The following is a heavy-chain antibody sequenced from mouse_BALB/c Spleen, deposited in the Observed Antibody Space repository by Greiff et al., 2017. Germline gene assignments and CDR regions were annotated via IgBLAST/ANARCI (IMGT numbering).Heavy chain of an antibody. CDR1: GFTFSSFG. J-gene: IGHJ4*01. V-gene: IGHV5-17*02. CDR2: ISSGSSTI. CDR3: ARSQYFYSRSSDAMDY. D-gene: IGHD1-3*01. Sequence: VQLKESGGGLVQPGGSRKLSCAASGFTFSSFGMHWVRQAPEKGLEWVAYISSGSSTIYYADTVKGRFTISRDTPKNTLFLQMTSLRSEDTAMYYCARSQYFYSRSSDAMDYGGKGPSVTVSS.